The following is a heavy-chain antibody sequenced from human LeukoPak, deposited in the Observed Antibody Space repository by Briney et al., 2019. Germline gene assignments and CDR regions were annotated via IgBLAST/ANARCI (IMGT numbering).Heavy chain of an antibody. CDR1: GFTFSDYW. D-gene: IGHD5-18*01. Sequence: PGGSLRLSCAASGFTFSDYWMHWVRQAPGKGLVWVSRINTDGSSTTYADSVKGRFTTSRDNAKNTLYLQMNSLRAEDTAVYYCARARYSYTGIIDYWGQGTLVTVSS. CDR2: INTDGSST. V-gene: IGHV3-74*01. CDR3: ARARYSYTGIIDY. J-gene: IGHJ4*02.